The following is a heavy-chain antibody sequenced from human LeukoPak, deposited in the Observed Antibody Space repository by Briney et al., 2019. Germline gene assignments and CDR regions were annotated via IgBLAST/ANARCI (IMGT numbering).Heavy chain of an antibody. CDR2: IYYSGST. CDR1: GGAISSSSYY. CDR3: ARDGSRGAFDI. Sequence: SETLSLTCTVSGGAISSSSYYWGWIRQPPGKGLEWIGSIYYSGSTYYNPSLKSRVTISVDTSKNQFSLKLSSVTAADTAVYYCARDGSRGAFDIWGQGTMVTVSS. D-gene: IGHD2-2*01. V-gene: IGHV4-39*02. J-gene: IGHJ3*02.